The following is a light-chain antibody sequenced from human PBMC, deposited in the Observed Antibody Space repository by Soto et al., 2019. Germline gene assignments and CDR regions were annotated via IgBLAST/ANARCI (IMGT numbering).Light chain of an antibody. CDR1: SSNIGSNS. V-gene: IGLV1-44*01. CDR3: AAWDDSLTGVV. CDR2: NNN. J-gene: IGLJ2*01. Sequence: QTVLTQPPSASGTPGQRGIIFCSGSSSNIGSNSVNWYQQLPGTAPKLLIYNNNHRPSGVPDRFSGSKSGTSASLAISGVQSEDEADYYCAAWDDSLTGVVFGGGTKLTVL.